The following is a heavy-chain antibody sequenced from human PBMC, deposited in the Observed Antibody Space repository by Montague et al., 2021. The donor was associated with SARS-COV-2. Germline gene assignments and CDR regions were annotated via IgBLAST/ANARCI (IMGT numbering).Heavy chain of an antibody. V-gene: IGHV4-4*02. CDR2: INHSGST. CDR3: ARMVRGLMMWAYGMDV. Sequence: SETLSLTCAVSGGSISSSNWWTWVSQPPGKGLEWFGEINHSGSTNYTQSLQSRVTISVDKSKNQFSLKLGSVTAADTAVYYCARMVRGLMMWAYGMDVWGQGTTVTVSS. CDR1: GGSISSSNW. J-gene: IGHJ6*02. D-gene: IGHD3-10*01.